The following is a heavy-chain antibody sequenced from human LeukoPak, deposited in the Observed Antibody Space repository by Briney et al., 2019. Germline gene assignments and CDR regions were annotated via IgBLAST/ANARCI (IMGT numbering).Heavy chain of an antibody. Sequence: GGSLRLSCAASGFTFSDYGMHWVRQAPGKGLEWVAVISYVGRNEYYADSEKGRFTVSRDNSKNTLYLQMNSLRTEDTALYYCAKDTHVYSGYDLDYWGQGTLVTVSS. CDR3: AKDTHVYSGYDLDY. D-gene: IGHD5-12*01. J-gene: IGHJ4*02. V-gene: IGHV3-30*18. CDR1: GFTFSDYG. CDR2: ISYVGRNE.